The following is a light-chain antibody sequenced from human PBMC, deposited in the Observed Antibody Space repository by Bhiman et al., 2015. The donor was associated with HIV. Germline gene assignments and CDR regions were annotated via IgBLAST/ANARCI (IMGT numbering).Light chain of an antibody. J-gene: IGLJ2*01. CDR3: QAWDSTSVV. CDR2: QDS. CDR1: KLGDKY. Sequence: SYELTQPPSVSVSPGQTASITCSGDKLGDKYACWYQQKPGQSPVLVIYQDSTRPSGIPERFSGSNSGNTATLTISGTQAMDEADYYCQAWDSTSVVFCGGTKLTVL. V-gene: IGLV3-1*01.